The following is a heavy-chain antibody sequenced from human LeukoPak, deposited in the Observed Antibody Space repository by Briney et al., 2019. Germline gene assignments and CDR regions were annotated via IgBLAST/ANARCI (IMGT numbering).Heavy chain of an antibody. V-gene: IGHV3-23*01. J-gene: IGHJ4*02. CDR2: ISGSGGST. Sequence: RAGGSQRLSCAASGFTFSSYAMSWVRQAPGKGLEWVSAISGSGGSTYYADSVKGRFTISRDNSKNTLYLQMNSLRAEDTAVYYCATDSSTSKWLNVDYWGQGTLVTVSS. CDR3: ATDSSTSKWLNVDY. D-gene: IGHD2-2*01. CDR1: GFTFSSYA.